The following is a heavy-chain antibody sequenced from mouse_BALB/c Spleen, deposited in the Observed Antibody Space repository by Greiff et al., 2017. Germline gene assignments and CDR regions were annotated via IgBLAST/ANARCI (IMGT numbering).Heavy chain of an antibody. J-gene: IGHJ3*01. Sequence: VKLVESGAELAKPGASVKMSCKASGYTFTSYWMHWVKQRPGQGLEWIGYINPSTGYTEYNQKFKDKATLTADKSSSTAYMQLSSLTSEDSAVYYCARGMITTGAWFAYWGQGTLVTVSA. D-gene: IGHD2-4*01. CDR2: INPSTGYT. V-gene: IGHV1-7*01. CDR1: GYTFTSYW. CDR3: ARGMITTGAWFAY.